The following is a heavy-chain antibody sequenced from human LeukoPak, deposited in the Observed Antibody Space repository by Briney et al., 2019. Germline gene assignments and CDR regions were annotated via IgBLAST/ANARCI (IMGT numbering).Heavy chain of an antibody. D-gene: IGHD5-24*01. CDR2: IYTSGST. CDR1: GDSISSGSYY. Sequence: SETLSLTCTVSGDSISSGSYYWSWIRQPAGKGLEWIGRIYTSGSTNYNPSLKSRVTMSVDTSKNQFSLKLSSVTAADTAMYYCARGRVEMATIDFDYWGQGTLVTVSS. CDR3: ARGRVEMATIDFDY. V-gene: IGHV4-61*02. J-gene: IGHJ4*02.